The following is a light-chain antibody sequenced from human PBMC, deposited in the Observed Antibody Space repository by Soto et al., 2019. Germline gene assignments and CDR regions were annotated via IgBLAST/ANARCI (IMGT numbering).Light chain of an antibody. CDR3: SSYAGSNNFDV. CDR1: SSDVGGYNY. J-gene: IGLJ1*01. Sequence: QSVLTQPPSASGSPGQSVTISCTGTSSDVGGYNYVSWYQQHPGKAPKLVIYEVSKRPSGVPDRFSGSKSGNTASLTVSGLQADDEADYYCSSYAGSNNFDVFGTGTKVTVL. V-gene: IGLV2-8*01. CDR2: EVS.